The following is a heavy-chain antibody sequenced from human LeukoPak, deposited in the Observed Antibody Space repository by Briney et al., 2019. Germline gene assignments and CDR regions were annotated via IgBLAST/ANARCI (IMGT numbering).Heavy chain of an antibody. CDR3: AGGTTFWYGKYDY. Sequence: SETLSLTCAVYGGSFSGYYWSWIRQPPGKGLEWIGEINHSGSTNYNPSLKSRVTISVDTSKNQFSLKLSSVTAADTAVYYCAGGTTFWYGKYDYWGQGTLVTVSS. CDR2: INHSGST. CDR1: GGSFSGYY. V-gene: IGHV4-34*01. D-gene: IGHD3-3*01. J-gene: IGHJ4*02.